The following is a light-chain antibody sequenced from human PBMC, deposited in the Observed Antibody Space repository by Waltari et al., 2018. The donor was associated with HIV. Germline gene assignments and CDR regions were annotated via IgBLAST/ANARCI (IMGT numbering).Light chain of an antibody. CDR3: QQANSFHPT. V-gene: IGKV1-12*01. Sequence: DLQMTQSQSSVSASVGDRVTITCRASQGISSWLDWYQQKPGKAPKLLISAASSLQSGVPSRFSGGESGTDFTRTSSSLLPENFATYYCQQANSFHPTFGQGTKVEIK. J-gene: IGKJ1*01. CDR1: QGISSW. CDR2: AAS.